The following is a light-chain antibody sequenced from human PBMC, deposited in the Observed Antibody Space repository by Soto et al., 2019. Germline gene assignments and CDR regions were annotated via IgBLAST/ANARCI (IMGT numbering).Light chain of an antibody. CDR2: EVS. CDR1: SSDVGGYNF. CDR3: YSYRGYYTRV. Sequence: QSVLTQPASVSGSPGQSITISCTGTSSDVGGYNFVSWYQQHPGRAPKLLIYEVSRRPSGVSNRFSGSKSGDTASLTISGLQAEDEADYYCYSYRGYYTRVFGTGTKVTLL. J-gene: IGLJ1*01. V-gene: IGLV2-14*01.